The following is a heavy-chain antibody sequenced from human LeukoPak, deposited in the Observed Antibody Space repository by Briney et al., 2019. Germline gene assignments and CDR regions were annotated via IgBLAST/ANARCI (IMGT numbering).Heavy chain of an antibody. CDR1: GGSISSYY. V-gene: IGHV4-59*01. CDR2: IYYSGST. Sequence: SETLSLTCTVSGGSISSYYWSWIRQPPGKGLKWIGYIYYSGSTSYSPSLKSRVTISVDTSKNQFSLKLSSVTAADTAVYYCARRSNYYDSSGYYYYFDYWGQGTLVTVSS. CDR3: ARRSNYYDSSGYYYYFDY. J-gene: IGHJ4*02. D-gene: IGHD3-22*01.